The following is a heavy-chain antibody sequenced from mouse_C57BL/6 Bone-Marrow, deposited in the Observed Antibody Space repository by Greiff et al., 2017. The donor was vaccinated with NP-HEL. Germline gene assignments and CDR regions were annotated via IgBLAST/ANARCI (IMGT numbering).Heavy chain of an antibody. CDR3: TRLGVVATRAMDY. CDR2: IRNKANNHAT. Sequence: EVNLVESGGGLVQPGGSMKLSCAASGFTFSDAWMDWVRQSPEKGLEWVAEIRNKANNHATYYAESVKGRFTISRDDSKSSVYLQMNSLRAEDTGIYYCTRLGVVATRAMDYWGQGTSVTVSS. CDR1: GFTFSDAW. V-gene: IGHV6-6*01. J-gene: IGHJ4*01. D-gene: IGHD1-1*01.